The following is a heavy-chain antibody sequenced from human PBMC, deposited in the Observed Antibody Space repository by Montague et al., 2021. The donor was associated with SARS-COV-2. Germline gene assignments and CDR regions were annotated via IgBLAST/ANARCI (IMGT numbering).Heavy chain of an antibody. CDR2: IYYSGST. D-gene: IGHD5-24*01. Sequence: SETLSLTCTVSGGSISSYYWSWIRQPPGKGLEWIGYIYYSGSTNXNPSLKSPATISVDTSKNQFSLKLSSVTAADTAVYYCARGDVEMATIKSGGPFYHFDYWGQGTLVTVSS. J-gene: IGHJ4*02. V-gene: IGHV4-59*13. CDR3: ARGDVEMATIKSGGPFYHFDY. CDR1: GGSISSYY.